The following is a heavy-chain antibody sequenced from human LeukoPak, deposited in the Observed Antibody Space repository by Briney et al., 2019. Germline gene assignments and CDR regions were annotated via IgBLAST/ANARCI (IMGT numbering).Heavy chain of an antibody. D-gene: IGHD2-8*01. Sequence: SETLSLTCAVYGGSFSGYYWSWIRQPPGKGLEWIGEINHSGSTNYNPSLKSRVTISVDTSKNQFSLKLSSVTAADTAVYYCARSMLHYYYYGMDVWGQGATVTVSS. CDR1: GGSFSGYY. V-gene: IGHV4-34*01. CDR3: ARSMLHYYYYGMDV. CDR2: INHSGST. J-gene: IGHJ6*02.